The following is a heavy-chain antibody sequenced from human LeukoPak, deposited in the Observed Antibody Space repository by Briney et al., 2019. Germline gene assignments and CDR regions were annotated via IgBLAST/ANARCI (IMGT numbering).Heavy chain of an antibody. Sequence: SETLSLTCTVSGGSISSYYWSWIRQPAGKGLEYIGRTYTTGSANYNPSLKSRVSLSLDTSKNQFSLKLSSVTAADTAVYYCARIKYCSSTSCPYYYYYYMDVWGKGTTVTVSS. CDR1: GGSISSYY. J-gene: IGHJ6*03. CDR2: TYTTGSA. D-gene: IGHD2-2*01. CDR3: ARIKYCSSTSCPYYYYYYMDV. V-gene: IGHV4-4*07.